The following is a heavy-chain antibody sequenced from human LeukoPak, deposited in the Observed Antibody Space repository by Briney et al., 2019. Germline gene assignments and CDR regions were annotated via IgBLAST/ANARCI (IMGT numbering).Heavy chain of an antibody. D-gene: IGHD6-6*01. Sequence: SETLSLTCTVSGGSISSYYWSWIRQPPGKGLEWIGYIYHSGSTNYNPSLKSRVTISVDTSKNQFSLKLSSVTAADTAVYYCAREVVEYSSSRFWFDPWGQGTLVTVSS. V-gene: IGHV4-59*01. CDR1: GGSISSYY. CDR3: AREVVEYSSSRFWFDP. J-gene: IGHJ5*02. CDR2: IYHSGST.